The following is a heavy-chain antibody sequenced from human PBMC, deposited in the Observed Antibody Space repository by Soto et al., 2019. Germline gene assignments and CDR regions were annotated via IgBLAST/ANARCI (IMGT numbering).Heavy chain of an antibody. J-gene: IGHJ6*02. V-gene: IGHV3-30*18. Sequence: QVQLVESGGGVVQPGRSPRLSCAASGFTFSSYGMHWVRQAPGKGLEWVAVISYDGSNKYYADSVKGRFTISRDNSKNTLYLQMNSLRAEDTAVYYCAKDRRGPGYYYYGMDVWGQGTTVTVSS. CDR2: ISYDGSNK. CDR1: GFTFSSYG. D-gene: IGHD3-10*01. CDR3: AKDRRGPGYYYYGMDV.